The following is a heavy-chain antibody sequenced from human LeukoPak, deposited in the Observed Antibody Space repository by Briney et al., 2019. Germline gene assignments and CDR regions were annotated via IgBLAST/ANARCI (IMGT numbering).Heavy chain of an antibody. CDR3: ARQSCSGGSCYGGWFDP. D-gene: IGHD2-15*01. V-gene: IGHV4-59*08. Sequence: SETLSLTCTVSGGSISSYYWSWIRQPPGKGLEWIGYIYYSGSTNYNPSLKSRVTISVDTSKNQFSLKLSSVTAADTAVYYCARQSCSGGSCYGGWFDPWGQGTLVTVSS. CDR2: IYYSGST. CDR1: GGSISSYY. J-gene: IGHJ5*02.